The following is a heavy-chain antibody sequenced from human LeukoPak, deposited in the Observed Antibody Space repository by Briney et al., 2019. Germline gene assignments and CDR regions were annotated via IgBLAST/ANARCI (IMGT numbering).Heavy chain of an antibody. V-gene: IGHV1-2*02. CDR3: ARDRGYSMITPIRYYGMDV. J-gene: IGHJ6*02. Sequence: ASVKVSCKASGYTFTGYYMHWVRQAPGQGLEWMGWINHNSGGTNYAQKFQGRVTMTRDTSISTAYMELSRLRSDDTAVYYCARDRGYSMITPIRYYGMDVWGQGTTVTVSS. CDR1: GYTFTGYY. D-gene: IGHD3-22*01. CDR2: INHNSGGT.